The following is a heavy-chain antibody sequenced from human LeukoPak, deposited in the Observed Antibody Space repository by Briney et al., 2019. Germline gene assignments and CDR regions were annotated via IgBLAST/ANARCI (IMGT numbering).Heavy chain of an antibody. CDR1: GFTVSTTY. CDR2: VYSGGNT. J-gene: IGHJ4*02. Sequence: GGSLRLSCAASGFTVSTTYLSWVRQAPGKGLEWFSVVYSGGNTYYTDSVKGRFTISRDNSKNTLYLQMNSLRAEDTAVYYCASNGENSGTFLQFDCWGQGTLVTVSS. CDR3: ASNGENSGTFLQFDC. V-gene: IGHV3-66*02. D-gene: IGHD1-26*01.